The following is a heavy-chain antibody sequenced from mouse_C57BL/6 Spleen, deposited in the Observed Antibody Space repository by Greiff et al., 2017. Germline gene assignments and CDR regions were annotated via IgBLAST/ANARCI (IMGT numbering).Heavy chain of an antibody. V-gene: IGHV1-82*01. J-gene: IGHJ1*03. Sequence: QVQLQQSGPELVKPGASVKISCKASGYAFSSSWMNWVKQRPGKGLEWIGRIYPGDGDTNYNGKFKGKATLTADKSSSTAYMQLSSLTSEDSAVYFCARTYGSSFLYWYVGVWGTGTTVTVSS. D-gene: IGHD1-1*01. CDR3: ARTYGSSFLYWYVGV. CDR1: GYAFSSSW. CDR2: IYPGDGDT.